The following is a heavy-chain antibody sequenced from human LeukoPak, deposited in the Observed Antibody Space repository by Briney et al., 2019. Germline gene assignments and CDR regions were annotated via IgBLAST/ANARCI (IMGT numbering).Heavy chain of an antibody. J-gene: IGHJ5*02. CDR3: AKKSREYSSGWYQTRGWFDP. V-gene: IGHV3-23*01. CDR1: GFTFSSYA. CDR2: ISGSGGST. Sequence: GGSLRLSSAASGFTFSSYAMSWVRQAPGKGLEWVSAISGSGGSTYYADSVKGRFTISRDNSKNTLYLQMNSLRAEDTAVYYCAKKSREYSSGWYQTRGWFDPWGQGTLVTVSS. D-gene: IGHD6-19*01.